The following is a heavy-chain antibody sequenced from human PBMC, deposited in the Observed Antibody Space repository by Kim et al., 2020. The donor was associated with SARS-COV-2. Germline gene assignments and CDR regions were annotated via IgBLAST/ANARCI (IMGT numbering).Heavy chain of an antibody. CDR2: ISGSGGST. CDR3: AKVVVDDSNEGDY. J-gene: IGHJ4*02. V-gene: IGHV3-23*01. CDR1: GFTFKSYA. D-gene: IGHD3-22*01. Sequence: GGSLRLSCAASGFTFKSYAMSWVRQTPRKGLEWVSTISGSGGSTFYANSVKGRFTISRDNSKNTLYLQMNSLRADDAAIYYCAKVVVDDSNEGDYWGQGTLVTVSS.